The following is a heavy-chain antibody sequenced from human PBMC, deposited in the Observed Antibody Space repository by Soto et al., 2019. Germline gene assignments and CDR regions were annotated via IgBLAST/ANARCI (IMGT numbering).Heavy chain of an antibody. V-gene: IGHV3-23*01. CDR1: GFTLCGYA. Sequence: GGSLRLSCAACGFTLCGYAMDWVRQDPGEGLEWVSAISGSGDDTFYADSMKGRFTISRDNSKDTLYLQINSLRAEDTAVYYCANPIPKTGTTFGFWGQGTLVTVSS. CDR3: ANPIPKTGTTFGF. J-gene: IGHJ4*02. CDR2: ISGSGDDT. D-gene: IGHD1-1*01.